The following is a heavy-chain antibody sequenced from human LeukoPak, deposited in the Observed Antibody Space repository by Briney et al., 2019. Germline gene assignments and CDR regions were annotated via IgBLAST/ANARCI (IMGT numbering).Heavy chain of an antibody. CDR1: GGSITSYY. V-gene: IGHV4-59*08. D-gene: IGHD2/OR15-2a*01. Sequence: SETLSLTCTVSGGSITSYYWSWIRQPPGKGLEWIGYIYYSGSTNYNPPLKSRVTISVETSKNQFSLKLRSVTAADTAVYYCARHIPGNPYFDYWGQRTLVTVSS. CDR2: IYYSGST. J-gene: IGHJ4*02. CDR3: ARHIPGNPYFDY.